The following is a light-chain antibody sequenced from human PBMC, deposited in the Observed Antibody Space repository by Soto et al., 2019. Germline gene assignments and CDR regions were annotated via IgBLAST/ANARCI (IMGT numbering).Light chain of an antibody. J-gene: IGKJ1*01. CDR1: QSLNSL. CDR2: KAS. V-gene: IGKV1-5*03. CDR3: QQYSDYSWT. Sequence: IQMTQSPSTLSASVGDRVTITCRASQSLNSLLAWYQQKPGKAPKLLIYKASILESGVPSRFSGSGSGTEFTLTISSLQPDDFAAYYCQQYSDYSWTFGQGTKVDNK.